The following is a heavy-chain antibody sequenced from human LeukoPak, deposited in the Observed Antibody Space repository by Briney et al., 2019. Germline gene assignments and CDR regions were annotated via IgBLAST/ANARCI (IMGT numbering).Heavy chain of an antibody. V-gene: IGHV4-39*07. CDR2: IYYSGST. CDR3: ARGYFSKLSIAASWGYYYYMDV. J-gene: IGHJ6*03. Sequence: SETLSLTCSVSGDSIASTIYYWGWIRQPPGKGLEWIGNIYYSGSTYYTPSLKSRVIISIDTSKNQFSLKVAAVTAADTAVYYCARGYFSKLSIAASWGYYYYMDVWGKGTTVTVSS. CDR1: GDSIASTIYY. D-gene: IGHD6-6*01.